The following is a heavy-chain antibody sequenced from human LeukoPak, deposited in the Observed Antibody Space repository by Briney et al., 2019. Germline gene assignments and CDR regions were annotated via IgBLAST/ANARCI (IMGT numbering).Heavy chain of an antibody. CDR1: GFTLSSYE. CDR3: ARTYTAMVHFDY. CDR2: ISSSGSTI. Sequence: GGSLRLSCAASGFTLSSYEMNWVRQAPGKGLEWVSYISSSGSTIYYADSVKGRFTISRDNAKNSLYLQMNSLRAEDTAVYYCARTYTAMVHFDYWGQGTLVTVSS. V-gene: IGHV3-48*03. J-gene: IGHJ4*02. D-gene: IGHD5-18*01.